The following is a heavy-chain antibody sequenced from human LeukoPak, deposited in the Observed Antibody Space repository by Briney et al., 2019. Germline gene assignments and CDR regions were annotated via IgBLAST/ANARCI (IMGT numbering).Heavy chain of an antibody. CDR3: ACLGRYFVLDV. CDR1: GGSIGSYY. V-gene: IGHV4-59*01. J-gene: IGHJ6*02. D-gene: IGHD3-9*01. CDR2: IYYSGST. Sequence: SETLSLTCTVSGGSIGSYYWSWIRQPPGKGLEWIGYIYYSGSTNYNPSLKSRVTISVDTSKNQFSLKLSSVTAADTAVYYCACLGRYFVLDVWGQGTTVTVSS.